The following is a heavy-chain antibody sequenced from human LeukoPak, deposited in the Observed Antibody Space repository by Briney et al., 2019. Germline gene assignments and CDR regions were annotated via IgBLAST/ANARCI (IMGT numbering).Heavy chain of an antibody. V-gene: IGHV3-7*01. CDR1: GFTLTTFW. CDR2: ISPDGSDK. D-gene: IGHD3-16*01. CDR3: TRLGVGGY. J-gene: IGHJ4*02. Sequence: GGSLRLSCAASGFTLTTFWMTWVRQAPGKGLEWVANISPDGSDKYYVDSVKGRFTISRDNAKASLFLQMNSLRADDTAMYFCTRLGVGGYWGQGTLVTVSS.